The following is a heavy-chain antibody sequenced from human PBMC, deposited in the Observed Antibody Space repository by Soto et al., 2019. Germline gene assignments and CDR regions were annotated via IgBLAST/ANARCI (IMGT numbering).Heavy chain of an antibody. J-gene: IGHJ4*02. Sequence: GASVKVPCKASGYTFTSYYIHWVRQAPGQGLEWMGSISPGGGGTSGAQNFQGRVTMTGDTSTNTVYMELSSLRSEDSAVYYCARDARFRITATTFGYWGQGTLVSVSS. CDR2: ISPGGGGT. D-gene: IGHD1-7*01. CDR3: ARDARFRITATTFGY. V-gene: IGHV1-46*01. CDR1: GYTFTSYY.